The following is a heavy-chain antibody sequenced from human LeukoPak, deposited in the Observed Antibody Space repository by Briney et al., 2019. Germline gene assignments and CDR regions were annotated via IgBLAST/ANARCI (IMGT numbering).Heavy chain of an antibody. J-gene: IGHJ6*02. CDR2: INPSGGST. V-gene: IGHV1-46*01. CDR3: ARELIVVVPAADRFYYYGMDV. CDR1: GYTFTSYY. D-gene: IGHD2-2*01. Sequence: ASVKVSCKASGYTFTSYYMHWVRQAPGQGLEWMGIINPSGGSTSYAQKFQGRVTMARNTSISTAYMELSSLRSEDTAVYYCARELIVVVPAADRFYYYGMDVWGQGTTVTVSS.